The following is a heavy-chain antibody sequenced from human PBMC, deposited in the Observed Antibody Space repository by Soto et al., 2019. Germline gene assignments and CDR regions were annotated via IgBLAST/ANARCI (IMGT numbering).Heavy chain of an antibody. D-gene: IGHD4-17*01. J-gene: IGHJ4*02. CDR2: ITSDGSTT. CDR1: GFTFSNYT. CDR3: AKSPFSSAYGEYPTKFDY. Sequence: GGSLRLSCVVSGFTFSNYTMSWVRKTPGKGLEWVSGITSDGSTTWYADFVKGRFTISRDNSKNTLYPQMNSLRAEDTAVYYCAKSPFSSAYGEYPTKFDYWGQGTLVTVSS. V-gene: IGHV3-23*01.